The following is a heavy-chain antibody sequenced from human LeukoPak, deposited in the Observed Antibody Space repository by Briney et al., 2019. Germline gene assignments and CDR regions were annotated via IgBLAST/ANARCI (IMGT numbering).Heavy chain of an antibody. V-gene: IGHV4-59*01. D-gene: IGHD3-3*01. CDR3: ARVGGYDFWSAYFDY. Sequence: PSETLSLTCTVSGGSISSYYWSWIRQPPGKGLEWIGYIYYSGSTNYNPSLKSRVTISVDTSKNQFSLKLSSVTAADTAVYYCARVGGYDFWSAYFDYWGQGTLVTVSS. J-gene: IGHJ4*02. CDR2: IYYSGST. CDR1: GGSISSYY.